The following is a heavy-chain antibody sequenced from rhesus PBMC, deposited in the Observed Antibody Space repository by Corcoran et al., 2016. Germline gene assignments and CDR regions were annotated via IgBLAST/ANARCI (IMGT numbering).Heavy chain of an antibody. CDR2: CSGSGGST. D-gene: IGHD4-23*01. J-gene: IGHJ6*01. CDR1: GGSISSNY. Sequence: QLQLQESGPGLVKPSETLSLTCAVSGGSISSNYWSWIRQPPGKGLEWIGRCSGSGGSTDYNPSRKSRVTISKDTSKNQFSLKLSAVTAADTAVYYCARYSNYYGLDSWGQGVVVTVSS. V-gene: IGHV4-173*01. CDR3: ARYSNYYGLDS.